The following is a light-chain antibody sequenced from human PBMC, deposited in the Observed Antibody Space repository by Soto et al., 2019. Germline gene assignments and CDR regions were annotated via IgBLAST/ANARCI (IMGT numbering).Light chain of an antibody. CDR2: EVS. J-gene: IGLJ1*01. V-gene: IGLV2-8*01. CDR3: NAQADNGKHV. CDR1: SSDVGHSNF. Sequence: QSALTQPPSASGSPGQSVTISCTGSSSDVGHSNFVSWYQQHPGKGPKLIIYEVSKRPSGVPDRFSGSKSGNTASLSVSGLQDEDEASYLCNAQADNGKHVFGTGTKVTVL.